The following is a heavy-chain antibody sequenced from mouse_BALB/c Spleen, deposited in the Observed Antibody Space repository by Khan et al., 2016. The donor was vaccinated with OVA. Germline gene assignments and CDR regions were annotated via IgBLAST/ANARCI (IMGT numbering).Heavy chain of an antibody. CDR1: GISFTTGNYR. D-gene: IGHD1-1*01. CDR2: IYYSGTI. Sequence: VQLQQSGPGLVKPSQTVSLTCTVSGISFTTGNYRWSWNRQFKGHKLEWIGNIYYSGTITYNPSLTSRTTITRDTSKSQFFLEMNPLTAEDTATFFCARAYGSLYWYFDVWGAGTTVTVSS. CDR3: ARAYGSLYWYFDV. J-gene: IGHJ1*01. V-gene: IGHV3-5*02.